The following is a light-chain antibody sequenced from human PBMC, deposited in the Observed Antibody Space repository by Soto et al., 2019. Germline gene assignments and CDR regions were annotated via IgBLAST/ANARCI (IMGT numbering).Light chain of an antibody. J-gene: IGLJ2*01. CDR1: SSDVGGYNF. Sequence: QSALTQPASVSGSPGQSITISCTGTSSDVGGYNFVSWYQQHPGKAPKLMIYHVTNRPSGFSHRFSGSKSGNTASLTISGLQAEDEADYYCSSYTSSNTLLFGGGTKLTVL. CDR3: SSYTSSNTLL. CDR2: HVT. V-gene: IGLV2-14*01.